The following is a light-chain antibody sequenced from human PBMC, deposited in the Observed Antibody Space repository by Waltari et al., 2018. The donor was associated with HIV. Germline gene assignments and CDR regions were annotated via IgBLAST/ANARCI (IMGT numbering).Light chain of an antibody. CDR2: RNE. Sequence: QSVVTQPPSASGTPGQNISISCSGDISNLGGNFVYWYQQRPGTAPRLLIYRNESRPAGVPDGFSGSKSATSASLAISGLRSEDEGDYHCSTWDNSLSHWVFGGGTKVTVL. CDR3: STWDNSLSHWV. V-gene: IGLV1-47*01. CDR1: ISNLGGNF. J-gene: IGLJ3*02.